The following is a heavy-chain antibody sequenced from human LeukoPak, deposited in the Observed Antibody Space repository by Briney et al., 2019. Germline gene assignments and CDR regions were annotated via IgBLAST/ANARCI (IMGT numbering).Heavy chain of an antibody. J-gene: IGHJ6*02. V-gene: IGHV3-21*01. CDR2: ISSSSSYI. D-gene: IGHD3-9*01. Sequence: GGSLRLSCAASGLTFSSYSMNWVRQAPGKGLEWVSSISSSSSYIYYADSVKGRFTISRDNAKNSLYLQMNSLRAEDTAVYYCARALLRYFDWYPPSGMDVWGQGTTVTVS. CDR1: GLTFSSYS. CDR3: ARALLRYFDWYPPSGMDV.